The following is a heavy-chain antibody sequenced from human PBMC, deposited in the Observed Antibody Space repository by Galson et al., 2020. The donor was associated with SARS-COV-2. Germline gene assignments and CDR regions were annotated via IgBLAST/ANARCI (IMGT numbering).Heavy chain of an antibody. CDR2: IYHSGST. V-gene: IGHV4-30-2*01. J-gene: IGHJ3*02. CDR1: GGSISSGGYS. D-gene: IGHD7-27*01. Sequence: SETLSLTCAVSGGSISSGGYSWSWIRQPPGKGLEWIGYIYHSGSTNYNSSLKSRVTISVDRSKNQFSLKLSFVTIADTAVYYCVRFNWGVDAFDIWVQGAMVTVSS. CDR3: VRFNWGVDAFDI.